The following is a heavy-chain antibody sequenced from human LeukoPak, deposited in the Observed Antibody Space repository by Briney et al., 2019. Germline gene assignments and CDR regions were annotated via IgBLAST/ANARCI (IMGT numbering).Heavy chain of an antibody. CDR2: IYTSGST. J-gene: IGHJ4*02. CDR3: ARTLALQYYYDSSGFDY. CDR1: GGSISLYY. Sequence: SETLSLTCTVSGGSISLYYWSWIRQPAGKGLEWIGRIYTSGSTNYNPSLKSRVTISVDTSKNQFSLKLSSVTAADTAVYYRARTLALQYYYDSSGFDYWGQGTLVTVSS. V-gene: IGHV4-4*07. D-gene: IGHD3-22*01.